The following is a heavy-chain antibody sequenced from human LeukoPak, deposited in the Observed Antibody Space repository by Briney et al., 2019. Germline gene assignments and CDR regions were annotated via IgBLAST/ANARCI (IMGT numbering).Heavy chain of an antibody. CDR1: GFTFSSYA. CDR2: ISYDGSNK. V-gene: IGHV3-30-3*01. D-gene: IGHD3-22*01. Sequence: GRSLRLSCAASGFTFSSYAMHWVRQAPGKGLEWVAVISYDGSNKYYADSVKGRFTISRDNSKNTLYLQMNSLRAEDTAVYYCARDLQYYDSSGYLAYWGQGTLVTVSS. CDR3: ARDLQYYDSSGYLAY. J-gene: IGHJ4*02.